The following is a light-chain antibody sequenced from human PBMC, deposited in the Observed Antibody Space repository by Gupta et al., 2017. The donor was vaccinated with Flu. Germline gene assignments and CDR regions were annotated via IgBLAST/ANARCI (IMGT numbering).Light chain of an antibody. Sequence: RGKNSTSGTSSKIGSNNVNWYHHRPETAPKLLIYIDSRRHSAAPARFSGAKYATSAAVTTTGLQAEEEADYYCDAGDASRDSLVFGGGTKRTVL. CDR2: IDS. CDR1: SSKIGSNN. J-gene: IGLJ3*02. V-gene: IGLV1-44*01. CDR3: DAGDASRDSLV.